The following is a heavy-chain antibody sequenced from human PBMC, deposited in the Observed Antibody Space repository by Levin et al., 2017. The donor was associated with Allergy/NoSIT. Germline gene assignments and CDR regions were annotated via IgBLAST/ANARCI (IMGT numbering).Heavy chain of an antibody. V-gene: IGHV4-61*01. J-gene: IGHJ5*02. CDR1: GDSVTSGSYY. CDR3: ARETQDDYDILTGSYSWWFDP. Sequence: SETLSLTCTVSGDSVTSGSYYWSWIRQPPGKGLEWIGYINDNGRTKSNPSLKSRVTISVDTSKNQFSLKVTSVTAADTAVYYCARETQDDYDILTGSYSWWFDPWGQGTLVTVSS. D-gene: IGHD3-9*01. CDR2: INDNGRT.